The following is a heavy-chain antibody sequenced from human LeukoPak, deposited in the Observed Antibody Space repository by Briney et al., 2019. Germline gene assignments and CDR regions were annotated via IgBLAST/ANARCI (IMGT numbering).Heavy chain of an antibody. D-gene: IGHD2-2*01. J-gene: IGHJ6*02. Sequence: PGGSLRLSCAASGFTFSNAWMSWVRQAPGKGLEWVGLIRDKPDGGTTDYAAPVRGRFTISRDDSKSMLYQQMNSLKTEDTAVYYCTTDNAPGMDVWGQGTTVTVSS. V-gene: IGHV3-15*01. CDR1: GFTFSNAW. CDR3: TTDNAPGMDV. CDR2: IRDKPDGGTT.